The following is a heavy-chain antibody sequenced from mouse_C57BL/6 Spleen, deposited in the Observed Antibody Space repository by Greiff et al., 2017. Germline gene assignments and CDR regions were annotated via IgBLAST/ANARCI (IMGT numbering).Heavy chain of an antibody. CDR3: ARDGGITWFAY. D-gene: IGHD2-14*01. J-gene: IGHJ3*01. CDR2: ISYSGST. CDR1: GYSITSGYD. Sequence: VQLQQSGPGMVKPSQSLSLTCTVTGYSITSGYDWHWIRHFPGNKLEWMGYISYSGSTNYNPSLKSRISITHDTSKNHFFLKLNSVTTEDTATYYCARDGGITWFAYWGQGTLVTVSA. V-gene: IGHV3-1*01.